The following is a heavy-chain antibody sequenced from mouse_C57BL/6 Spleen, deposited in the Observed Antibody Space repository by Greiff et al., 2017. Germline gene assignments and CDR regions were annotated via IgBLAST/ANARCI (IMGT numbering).Heavy chain of an antibody. Sequence: EVQLVESGGGLVKPGGSLKLSCAASGFTFSSYAMSWVRQTPEKRLEWVATISDGGSYTYYPDNVKGRFTISRDNAKNNLYLQMSHLKSEDTAMYYCARDQGYSNYQYYFDYWGQGTTLTVSS. D-gene: IGHD2-5*01. V-gene: IGHV5-4*01. J-gene: IGHJ2*01. CDR3: ARDQGYSNYQYYFDY. CDR1: GFTFSSYA. CDR2: ISDGGSYT.